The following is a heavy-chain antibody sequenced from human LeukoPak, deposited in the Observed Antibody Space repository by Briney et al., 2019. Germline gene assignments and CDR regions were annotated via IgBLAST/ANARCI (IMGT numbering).Heavy chain of an antibody. CDR3: ASDSTRGQSLLYYYGMDV. V-gene: IGHV1-69*01. J-gene: IGHJ6*02. Sequence: GGSLRLSCVASGFTFSSYAISWVRQAPGQGLEWMGGIIPIFGTANYAQKFQGRVTITADESTSTAYMELSSLRSEDTAVYYCASDSTRGQSLLYYYGMDVWGQGTTVTVSS. CDR1: GFTFSSYA. D-gene: IGHD3-10*01. CDR2: IIPIFGTA.